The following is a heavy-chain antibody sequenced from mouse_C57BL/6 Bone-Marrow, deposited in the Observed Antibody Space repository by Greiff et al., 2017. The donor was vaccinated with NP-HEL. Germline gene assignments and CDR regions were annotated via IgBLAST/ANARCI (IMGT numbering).Heavy chain of an antibody. Sequence: VQLVESGAELARPGASVKLSCKASGYTFTSYGISWVKQRTGQGLEWIGEIYPRSGNTYYNEKFKGKATLTADKSSSTAYMELRSLTSEDSAVYFCARPPYGNLDYWGQGTTLTVSS. D-gene: IGHD2-1*01. CDR2: IYPRSGNT. V-gene: IGHV1-81*01. CDR3: ARPPYGNLDY. CDR1: GYTFTSYG. J-gene: IGHJ2*01.